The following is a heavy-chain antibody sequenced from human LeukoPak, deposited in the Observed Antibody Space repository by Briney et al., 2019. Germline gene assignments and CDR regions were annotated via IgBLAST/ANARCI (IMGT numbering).Heavy chain of an antibody. Sequence: PSETLSLTCTVSGGSISSYYWSWIRQPPGKGLEWIGYIYYSGSTNYNPSLKSRVTISVDTSKNQFSLKLSSVTAADTAVYYCARHISSFLFDYWGQGTLVTVSS. CDR2: IYYSGST. D-gene: IGHD2/OR15-2a*01. J-gene: IGHJ4*02. CDR1: GGSISSYY. V-gene: IGHV4-59*08. CDR3: ARHISSFLFDY.